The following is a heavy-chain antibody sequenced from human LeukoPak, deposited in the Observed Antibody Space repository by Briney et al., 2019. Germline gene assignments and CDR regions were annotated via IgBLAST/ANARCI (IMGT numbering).Heavy chain of an antibody. J-gene: IGHJ4*02. V-gene: IGHV1-2*02. CDR1: GYTFTDYY. CDR3: ARSRGIVVVTYFDY. Sequence: ASVKVSCKASGYTFTDYYMHWVRQAPGQGLEWMGWINPNSGGTNYAQKFQGRVTMTRDTSISTAYMELSRLRSDDTAVYYCARSRGIVVVTYFDYWGQGTLVTVSS. CDR2: INPNSGGT. D-gene: IGHD3-22*01.